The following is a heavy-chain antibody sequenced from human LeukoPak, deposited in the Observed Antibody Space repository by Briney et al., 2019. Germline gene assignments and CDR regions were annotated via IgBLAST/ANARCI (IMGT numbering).Heavy chain of an antibody. D-gene: IGHD2-2*01. V-gene: IGHV5-10-1*01. CDR2: IDPSDSYT. CDR3: ARLDPIPAAISVRDY. J-gene: IGHJ4*02. Sequence: GESLKISCKGSGYSFTSYWISWVRQMPGKGLEWMGRIDPSDSYTNYSPSFQGHVTISADKSISTAYLQWSSLKASDTAMYYCARLDPIPAAISVRDYWGQGTLVTVSS. CDR1: GYSFTSYW.